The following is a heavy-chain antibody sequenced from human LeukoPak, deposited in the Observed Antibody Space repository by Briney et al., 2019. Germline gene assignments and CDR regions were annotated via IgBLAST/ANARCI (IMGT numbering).Heavy chain of an antibody. CDR2: INWNGGGP. CDR1: GFTFKDYG. J-gene: IGHJ6*02. CDR3: AKHMRATNTYSFFGLDV. Sequence: GRSLRLSCAATGFTFKDYGMHWVRQPPGKGLEWVSSINWNGGGPDYADSVKGRFTISRDNAKNSLYLQLSSLRPEDTALYYCAKHMRATNTYSFFGLDVWGQGTTVTVSS. D-gene: IGHD1-26*01. V-gene: IGHV3-9*01.